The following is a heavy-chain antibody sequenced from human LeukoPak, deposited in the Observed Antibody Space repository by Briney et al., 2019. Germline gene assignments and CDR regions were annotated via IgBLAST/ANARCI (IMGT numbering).Heavy chain of an antibody. V-gene: IGHV3-23*01. CDR3: AKGSYYDSSGSFYFDY. Sequence: GGSLRLSCAASRFAFSDFDKIWVRQAPGKGLEWVSGISGSGDNTYYADSVKGRFTISRDNSKNTLYVQVNSLGTEDTAAYYCAKGSYYDSSGSFYFDYWGQGTLVTVSS. D-gene: IGHD3-22*01. J-gene: IGHJ4*02. CDR1: RFAFSDFD. CDR2: ISGSGDNT.